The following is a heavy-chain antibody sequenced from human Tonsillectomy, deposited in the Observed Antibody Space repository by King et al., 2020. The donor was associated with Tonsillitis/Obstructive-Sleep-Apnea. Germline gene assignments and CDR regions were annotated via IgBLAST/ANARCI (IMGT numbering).Heavy chain of an antibody. CDR1: GFIFSTYT. CDR3: ARVYRPMFTFGGVISP. J-gene: IGHJ5*02. Sequence: VQLVESGGGVVQPGRSLRLSCAASGFIFSTYTMHWVRQAPGKGLEWVAVISFDGSDKFYADSVKGRFTISRVNSKNTLYLQMNSLRAEDTAVYYCARVYRPMFTFGGVISPWGQGTLVTVSS. CDR2: ISFDGSDK. V-gene: IGHV3-30*04. D-gene: IGHD3-16*02.